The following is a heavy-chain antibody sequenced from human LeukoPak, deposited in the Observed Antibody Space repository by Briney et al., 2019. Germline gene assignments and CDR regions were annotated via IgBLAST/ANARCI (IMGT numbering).Heavy chain of an antibody. D-gene: IGHD3-10*01. CDR3: ARGGYCGSGSYFPVLWFDP. Sequence: PSETLSLTCAVYGGAFSGYYWSWIRQPPGKGLEWIGEINHSGSTNYNPSLKSRVTISVDTSKNQFSLKLSSVTAADTAVYYCARGGYCGSGSYFPVLWFDPWGQGTLVTVSS. CDR2: INHSGST. CDR1: GGAFSGYY. V-gene: IGHV4-34*01. J-gene: IGHJ5*02.